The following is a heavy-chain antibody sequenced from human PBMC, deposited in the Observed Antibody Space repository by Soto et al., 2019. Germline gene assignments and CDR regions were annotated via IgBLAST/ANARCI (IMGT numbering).Heavy chain of an antibody. CDR2: INEDGSEK. V-gene: IGHV3-7*01. Sequence: GGSLRLSCAASGFTFSSYWMSWVRQAPGKGLEWVANINEDGSEKYYVDSVKGRFTISRDNAKNSLFLQMNSMRAEDTAVYYCARDRHLDPWGQGTLVTVSS. CDR3: ARDRHLDP. J-gene: IGHJ5*02. CDR1: GFTFSSYW.